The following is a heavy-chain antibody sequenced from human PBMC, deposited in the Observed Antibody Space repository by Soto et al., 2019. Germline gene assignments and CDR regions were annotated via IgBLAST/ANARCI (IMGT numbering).Heavy chain of an antibody. CDR2: ISAYNGNT. D-gene: IGHD6-13*01. CDR1: GYTFTSYG. Sequence: QVQLVQSGAEVKKPGASVKVSCKASGYTFTSYGISWVRQAPGQGLEWMGWISAYNGNTKYAQKLQGRVTMTTDTSTSTASMELRSLRSDDMAVYYCARDLGQQLFDYWGQGTLVTVSS. CDR3: ARDLGQQLFDY. V-gene: IGHV1-18*03. J-gene: IGHJ4*02.